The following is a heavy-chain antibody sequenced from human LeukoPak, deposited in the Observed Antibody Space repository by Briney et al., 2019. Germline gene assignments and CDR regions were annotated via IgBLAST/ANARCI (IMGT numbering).Heavy chain of an antibody. D-gene: IGHD6-13*01. CDR3: ARHRAGYSSSWYAFDY. V-gene: IGHV4-34*01. CDR1: GGSFSGYY. J-gene: IGHJ4*02. CDR2: INHSGST. Sequence: PSETLSLTCAVYGGSFSGYYWSWIRQPPGKGLEWIGEINHSGSTNYNPSLKSRVTISVDTSKNQFSLKLSSVTAADTAVYYCARHRAGYSSSWYAFDYWGQGTLVTVSS.